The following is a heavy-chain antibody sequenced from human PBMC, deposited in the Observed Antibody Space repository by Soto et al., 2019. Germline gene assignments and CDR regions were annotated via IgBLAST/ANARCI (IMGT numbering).Heavy chain of an antibody. CDR1: GYTFTSYG. CDR3: ARDIVVVPAYDSYCYYGMDV. CDR2: ISAYNSKT. Sequence: ASVKVSCKASGYTFTSYGISWVRQAPGQGLEWMGWISAYNSKTNYAQKLQGRVTMTTDTSTSPAYMELRSLRSDDTAVYYCARDIVVVPAYDSYCYYGMDVWGQGTTVTVSS. J-gene: IGHJ6*02. V-gene: IGHV1-18*04. D-gene: IGHD2-2*01.